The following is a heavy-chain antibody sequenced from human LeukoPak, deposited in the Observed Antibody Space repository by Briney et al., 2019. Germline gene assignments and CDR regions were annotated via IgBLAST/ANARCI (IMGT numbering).Heavy chain of an antibody. CDR3: ARIGGFCGFGELCLDY. J-gene: IGHJ4*02. CDR1: GYSLSSGYY. D-gene: IGHD3-10*01. V-gene: IGHV4-38-2*01. CDR2: IYHSGST. Sequence: SETLSLTCAVSGYSLSSGYYWGWIRQPPGKGLEWIGSIYHSGSTYYNPSLKSRVTISVDTSKNQFSLKLSSVTAADTAVYYCARIGGFCGFGELCLDYWGQGTLVTVSS.